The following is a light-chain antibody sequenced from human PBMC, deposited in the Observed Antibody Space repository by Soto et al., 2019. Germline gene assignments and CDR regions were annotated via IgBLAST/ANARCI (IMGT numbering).Light chain of an antibody. Sequence: EIVLTQPPATLSLSPGERATLSCRASQSVRSYLAWYQQKPGQAPRVLIYDTSNRATGIPARFSGSGSGTDFTLTISSLEPEDFAVYYCQQRNNWPLLTFGGGTRVEIK. V-gene: IGKV3-11*01. J-gene: IGKJ4*01. CDR2: DTS. CDR1: QSVRSY. CDR3: QQRNNWPLLT.